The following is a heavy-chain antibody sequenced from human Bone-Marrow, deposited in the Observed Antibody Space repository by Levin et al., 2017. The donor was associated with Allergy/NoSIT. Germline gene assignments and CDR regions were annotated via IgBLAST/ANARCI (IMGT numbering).Heavy chain of an antibody. J-gene: IGHJ6*02. CDR3: ARHRGYCSGGSCYRPYYYYYGMDV. D-gene: IGHD2-15*01. CDR2: ISAYNGNT. CDR1: GYTFTSYG. Sequence: ASVKVSCKASGYTFTSYGISWVRQAPGQGLEWMGWISAYNGNTNYAQKLQGRVTMTTDTSTSTAYMELRSLRSDDTAVYYCARHRGYCSGGSCYRPYYYYYGMDVWGQGTTVTVSS. V-gene: IGHV1-18*01.